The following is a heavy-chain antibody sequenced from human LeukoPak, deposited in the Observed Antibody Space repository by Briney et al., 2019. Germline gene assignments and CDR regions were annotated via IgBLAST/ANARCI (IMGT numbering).Heavy chain of an antibody. D-gene: IGHD4-23*01. CDR1: GFTVSSNY. CDR2: IYSGGST. J-gene: IGHJ4*02. Sequence: GGSLRLSCAASGFTVSSNYMSWVRQGPGKGLEWVSVIYSGGSTYYADSVKGRFTISRDNSKNTLFLQMNSLRAEDTAVYYCAREFLGGYGGTNTDYWGQGTLVTVSS. CDR3: AREFLGGYGGTNTDY. V-gene: IGHV3-53*01.